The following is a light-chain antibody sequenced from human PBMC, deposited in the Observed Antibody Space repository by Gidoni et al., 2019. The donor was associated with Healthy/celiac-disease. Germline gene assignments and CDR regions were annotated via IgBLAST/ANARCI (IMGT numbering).Light chain of an antibody. J-gene: IGKJ4*01. Sequence: IQMTQSPSSLSASVADRVTITCQASQDISNYLNWYQQKPGKAPKLLIYDASNLETGVPSRFSGSGSGTDFTFTISSLQPEDIATYYCQQYDNLPLTFXGXTKVEIK. CDR1: QDISNY. V-gene: IGKV1-33*01. CDR2: DAS. CDR3: QQYDNLPLT.